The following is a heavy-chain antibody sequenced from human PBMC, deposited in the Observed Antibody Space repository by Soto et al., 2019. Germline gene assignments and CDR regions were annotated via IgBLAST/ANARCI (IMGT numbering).Heavy chain of an antibody. CDR2: INWNSGYM. D-gene: IGHD6-19*01. V-gene: IGHV3-9*01. CDR1: GFTFDDYA. J-gene: IGHJ4*02. CDR3: AKGAAIAVAGNLDY. Sequence: EVQLVESGGGLVQPGRSLRLSCAASGFTFDDYAVHWVRQVPGKGLEWVSGINWNSGYMAYADFAKGRFTISRDNAKSSLYMQMNSLRTEDTSMYYCAKGAAIAVAGNLDYWGQGTLVTVSS.